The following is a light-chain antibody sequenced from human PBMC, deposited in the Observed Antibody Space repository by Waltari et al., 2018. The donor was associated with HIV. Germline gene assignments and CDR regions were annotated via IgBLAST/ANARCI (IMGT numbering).Light chain of an antibody. J-gene: IGLJ2*01. V-gene: IGLV1-36*01. CDR2: YDE. CDR3: AAAWDDSLNGPV. Sequence: QSVLTQPPSVSEAPRKRVTISCSGSSSNIGNNAVNWYQQLPGKAPKLLIYYDELLPSGVSDRSSGSKPGTSASLAISGFQSEDEAAYYCAAAWDDSLNGPVFGGGTKLTVL. CDR1: SSNIGNNA.